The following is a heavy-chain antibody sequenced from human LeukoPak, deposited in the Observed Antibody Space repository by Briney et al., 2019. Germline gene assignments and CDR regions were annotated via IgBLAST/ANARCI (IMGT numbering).Heavy chain of an antibody. CDR3: ARQGYCSSTSCYKGGGSYFDY. V-gene: IGHV4-38-2*01. Sequence: PSETLSLTCAVSGYSISSGYYWGWIRQPPGKGLEWIGSIYHSGSTYYNPSLKSRVTISVDTSKNQLSLKLSSVTAADTAVYYCARQGYCSSTSCYKGGGSYFDYWGQGTLVTVSS. J-gene: IGHJ4*02. CDR2: IYHSGST. CDR1: GYSISSGYY. D-gene: IGHD2-2*02.